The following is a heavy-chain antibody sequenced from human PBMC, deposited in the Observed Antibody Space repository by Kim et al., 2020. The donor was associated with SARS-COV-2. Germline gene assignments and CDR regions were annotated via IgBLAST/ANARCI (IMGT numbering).Heavy chain of an antibody. D-gene: IGHD4-4*01. V-gene: IGHV1-24*01. J-gene: IGHJ4*02. Sequence: TTYQQTFQGRVTMTEDTSTDTAYLELSSLRSEDTAVYYCATGVYSNYGDYWGQGTLVTVSS. CDR3: ATGVYSNYGDY. CDR2: T.